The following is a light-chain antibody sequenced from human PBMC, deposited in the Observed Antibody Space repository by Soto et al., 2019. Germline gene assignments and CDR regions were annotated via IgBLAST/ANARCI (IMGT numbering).Light chain of an antibody. CDR2: GAS. V-gene: IGKV3-20*01. Sequence: EIVLTQSPGTLSLSPGERATLSCRASQSVSSSFLAWYQQKPGQAPRLLIYGASSRATGIPDRFRGSGSGTDFTLTISRLEPEDFAVYYWQQYGSSPLTFGGGTKMEIK. J-gene: IGKJ4*01. CDR1: QSVSSSF. CDR3: QQYGSSPLT.